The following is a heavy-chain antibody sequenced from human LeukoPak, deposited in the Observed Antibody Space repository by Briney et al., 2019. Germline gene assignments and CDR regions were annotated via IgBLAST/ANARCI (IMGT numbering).Heavy chain of an antibody. Sequence: PGGSLRLSCAASGFTFSRYSMNWVRQAPGKVLEWVSSITSSSSYIYYADSVKGRFTISRDKHSLSLQMNSLRVEDTAVYYCARVELGSWSIDYWGQGTLVIVSS. V-gene: IGHV3-21*01. CDR2: ITSSSSYI. J-gene: IGHJ4*02. CDR3: ARVELGSWSIDY. D-gene: IGHD1-26*01. CDR1: GFTFSRYS.